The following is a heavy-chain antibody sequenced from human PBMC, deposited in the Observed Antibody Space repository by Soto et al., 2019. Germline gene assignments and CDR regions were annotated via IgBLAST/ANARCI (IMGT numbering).Heavy chain of an antibody. CDR3: AKDLTRQLAYWLDP. D-gene: IGHD6-6*01. V-gene: IGHV1-2*02. Sequence: ASVKVSCKASGFSFTGYYIHWLRQAPGQGLEWMGWINAHSGGTEYAQKFQGRVTLTRDTPISTAYMTLSSLRSDDTAIYYCAKDLTRQLAYWLDPWGQGTQVTVSS. J-gene: IGHJ5*02. CDR2: INAHSGGT. CDR1: GFSFTGYY.